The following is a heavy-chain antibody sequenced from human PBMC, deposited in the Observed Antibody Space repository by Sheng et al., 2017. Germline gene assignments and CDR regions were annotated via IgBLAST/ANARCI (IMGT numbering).Heavy chain of an antibody. Sequence: QVQLVQSGAEVKKPGSSVKVSCKASGGTFSSYAISWVRQAPGQGLEWMGGIIPILGIANYAQKFQGRVTITADKSTSTAYMELSSLRSEDTAVYYCARRSSLRFGELLRRYYYYMDVWGQGDHGHRLL. CDR3: ARRSSLRFGELLRRYYYYMDV. CDR2: IIPILGIA. D-gene: IGHD3-10*01. J-gene: IGHJ6*03. V-gene: IGHV1-69*10. CDR1: GGTFSSYA.